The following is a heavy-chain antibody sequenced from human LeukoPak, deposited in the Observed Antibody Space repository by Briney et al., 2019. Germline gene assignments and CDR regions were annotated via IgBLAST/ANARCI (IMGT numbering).Heavy chain of an antibody. J-gene: IGHJ4*02. CDR1: GYTFTSYY. D-gene: IGHD6-19*01. V-gene: IGHV1-46*01. CDR3: AGAAVAGILPDDY. CDR2: INPSGGST. Sequence: ASVKVSCKASGYTFTSYYMHWVRQAPGQGLEWMGIINPSGGSTSYAQKFQGRVTMTRDTSTSTVYMGLSSLRSEDTAVYYCAGAAVAGILPDDYWGQGTLVTVSS.